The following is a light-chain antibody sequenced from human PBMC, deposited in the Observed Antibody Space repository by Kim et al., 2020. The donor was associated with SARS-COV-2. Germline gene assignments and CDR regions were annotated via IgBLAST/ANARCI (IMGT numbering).Light chain of an antibody. CDR2: GNS. V-gene: IGLV1-40*01. J-gene: IGLJ1*01. CDR1: SCDRGAGGD. CDR3: QSYDSSLSGSYV. Sequence: IARCWSSCDRGAGGDTHRDQHPPGPAPKLLIYGNSNRPSGVPDRFPGSESGTSASLAITRLQAEDEADYYCQSYDSSLSGSYVFGTGTKVTVL.